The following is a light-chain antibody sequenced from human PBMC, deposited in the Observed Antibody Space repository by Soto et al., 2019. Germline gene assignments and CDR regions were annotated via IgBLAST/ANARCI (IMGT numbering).Light chain of an antibody. J-gene: IGKJ4*01. CDR1: QSIRSH. V-gene: IGKV1-39*01. CDR3: QQSYLTPLT. Sequence: DLQLTQSPSSLSASVGDRVTITCRASQSIRSHLNWYQQKPGKAPKVLIYTAFTLQGGVPSRFSGSGSETVFTLTISSLQPEDFATYYCQQSYLTPLTFGEGTKVEIK. CDR2: TAF.